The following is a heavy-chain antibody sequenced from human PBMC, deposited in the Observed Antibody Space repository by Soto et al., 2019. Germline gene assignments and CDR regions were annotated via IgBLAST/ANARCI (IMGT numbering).Heavy chain of an antibody. CDR1: GFTFSSYW. J-gene: IGHJ6*03. CDR3: ARGTLELPPPYYYMDV. CDR2: INSDGSST. V-gene: IGHV3-74*01. Sequence: GGSLRLSCAASGFTFSSYWMHWVRQAPGKGLVWVSRINSDGSSTSYADSVKGRFTISRDNAKNTLYLQMNSLRAEDTAVYYCARGTLELPPPYYYMDVWGKGTTVTVSS. D-gene: IGHD1-7*01.